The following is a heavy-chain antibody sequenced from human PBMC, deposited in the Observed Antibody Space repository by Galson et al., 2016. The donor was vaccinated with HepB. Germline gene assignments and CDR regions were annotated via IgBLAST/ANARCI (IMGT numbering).Heavy chain of an antibody. CDR1: GFTFDNYA. CDR3: TKDIGTYYFGSGSHGIDY. CDR2: ISWNSNYI. D-gene: IGHD3-10*01. Sequence: SLRLSCAASGFTFDNYAMHWVRQAPGKGLEWVSGISWNSNYIGYADSVKGRFTISRDNAKNSLSLQMNSLRVEDTALYYCTKDIGTYYFGSGSHGIDYWGQGTTVTVSS. V-gene: IGHV3-9*01. J-gene: IGHJ4*03.